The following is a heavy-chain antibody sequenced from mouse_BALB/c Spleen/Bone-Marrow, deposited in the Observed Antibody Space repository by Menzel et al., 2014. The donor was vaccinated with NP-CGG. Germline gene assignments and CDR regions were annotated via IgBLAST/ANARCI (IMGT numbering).Heavy chain of an antibody. V-gene: IGHV5-4*02. D-gene: IGHD2-1*01. CDR3: ARDGNYAY. CDR1: GFTFSDYY. Sequence: EVQLVESGGGLVKPGGSLKLSCAASGFTFSDYYMYWVRQTPEKRLEWVATISDGGSYTYYPDSVKGRFTISRYNAKNNLYLQMSSLKSEDTAMYYCARDGNYAYWGQGTLVTVSA. CDR2: ISDGGSYT. J-gene: IGHJ3*01.